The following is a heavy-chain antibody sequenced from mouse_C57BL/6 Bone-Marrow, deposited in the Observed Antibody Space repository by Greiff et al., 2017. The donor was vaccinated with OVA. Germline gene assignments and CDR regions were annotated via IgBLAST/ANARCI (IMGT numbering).Heavy chain of an antibody. Sequence: EVKVVESGGGLVQPGGSMKLSCVASGFTFSNYWMNWVRQSPEKGLEWVAQIRLKSDNYATHYAESVKGRFTISRDDSKSSVYLQMNNLRAEDTGIYYCTYLTPRRGYWYFDVWGTGTTVTVSS. CDR3: TYLTPRRGYWYFDV. V-gene: IGHV6-3*01. CDR2: IRLKSDNYAT. D-gene: IGHD5-1*01. J-gene: IGHJ1*03. CDR1: GFTFSNYW.